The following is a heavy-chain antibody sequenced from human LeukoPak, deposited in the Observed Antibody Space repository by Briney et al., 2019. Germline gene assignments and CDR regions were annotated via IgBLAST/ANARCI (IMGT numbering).Heavy chain of an antibody. V-gene: IGHV1-24*01. CDR3: ATAPAAPAAAGTLGY. CDR1: GYTLTELS. J-gene: IGHJ4*02. Sequence: GASVKVSCKVSGYTLTELSMHWVRQAPGKGLEWMGGFDPEDGETIYAQKFQGRVTMTEDTSTDTAYMELSSLRSEDTAVYYCATAPAAPAAAGTLGYWGQGTLVTVSS. CDR2: FDPEDGET. D-gene: IGHD6-13*01.